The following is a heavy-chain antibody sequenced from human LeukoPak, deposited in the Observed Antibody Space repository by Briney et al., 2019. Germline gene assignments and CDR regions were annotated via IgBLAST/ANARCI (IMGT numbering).Heavy chain of an antibody. CDR2: ISSSSSTL. V-gene: IGHV3-48*01. CDR1: GFTFSSYS. J-gene: IGHJ4*02. CDR3: ARDQGDDGMAY. D-gene: IGHD3-16*01. Sequence: GGSLRLSCAASGFTFSSYSMNWVRQAPGKGLEWVSYISSSSSTLYYADSVKGRFTISRDNAKNSLYLQMNSLRAEDTAVYYCARDQGDDGMAYWGQGTLVTVSS.